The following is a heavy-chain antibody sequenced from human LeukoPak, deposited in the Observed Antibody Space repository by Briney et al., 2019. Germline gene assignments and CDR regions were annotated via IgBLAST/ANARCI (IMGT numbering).Heavy chain of an antibody. J-gene: IGHJ4*02. CDR1: GGSISSYY. D-gene: IGHD6-13*01. Sequence: SETLSLTCTVSGGSISSYYWSWIRQPPGKGLEWIGYISYSGSTNYNPSLKSRVTISVDTSKNQFSLKLSSVTAADTAVYYCARGAAATYWGQGTLVTVSS. CDR2: ISYSGST. V-gene: IGHV4-59*01. CDR3: ARGAAATY.